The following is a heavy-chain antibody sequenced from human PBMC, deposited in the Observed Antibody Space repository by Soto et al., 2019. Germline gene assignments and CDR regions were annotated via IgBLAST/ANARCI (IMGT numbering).Heavy chain of an antibody. V-gene: IGHV4-30-4*01. Sequence: PSETLSLTCTVSGGSISSGDYYWTWIRQPPGKGLEWVGYIFYTGSTYYNPSLKSRVTMSADASKNQFSLELTSVTAADSAVYYCARDGEDSSSLPYWGQGTLVTVSS. CDR1: GGSISSGDYY. D-gene: IGHD6-6*01. CDR3: ARDGEDSSSLPY. CDR2: IFYTGST. J-gene: IGHJ4*02.